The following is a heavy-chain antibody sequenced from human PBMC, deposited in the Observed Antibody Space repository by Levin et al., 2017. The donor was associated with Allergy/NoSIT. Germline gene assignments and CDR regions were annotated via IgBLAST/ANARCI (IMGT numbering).Heavy chain of an antibody. V-gene: IGHV4-59*01. J-gene: IGHJ6*02. CDR2: IYYSGST. D-gene: IGHD3-16*01. Sequence: PSETLSLTCTVSGGSISSYYWSWIRQPPGKGLEWIGYIYYSGSTNYNPSLKSRVTISVDTSKNQFSLKLSSVTAADTAVYYCARDRSVGSAGGNYDYDGMDVWGQGTTVTVSS. CDR1: GGSISSYY. CDR3: ARDRSVGSAGGNYDYDGMDV.